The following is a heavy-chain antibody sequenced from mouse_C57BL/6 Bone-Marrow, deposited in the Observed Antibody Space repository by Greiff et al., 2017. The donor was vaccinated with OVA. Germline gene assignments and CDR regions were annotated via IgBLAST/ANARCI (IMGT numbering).Heavy chain of an antibody. CDR1: GFSFNTYA. V-gene: IGHV10-1*01. CDR2: IRSKSNNYAT. J-gene: IGHJ4*01. CDR3: VRQGITTVVAHYAMDY. Sequence: EAGGGLVQPKGSLKLSCAASGFSFNTYAMNWVRQAPGKGLEWVARIRSKSNNYATYYADSVKDRFTISRDDSESMLYLQMNNLKTEDTAMYYCVRQGITTVVAHYAMDYWGQGTSVTVSS. D-gene: IGHD1-1*01.